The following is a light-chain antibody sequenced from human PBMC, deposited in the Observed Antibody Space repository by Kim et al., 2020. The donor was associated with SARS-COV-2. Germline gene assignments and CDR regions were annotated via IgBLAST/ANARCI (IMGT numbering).Light chain of an antibody. Sequence: SPGEGATLSCRDSQSISTYLAWYQQKPGQAPRLLIYGASTRATGVPARFSASGSGKEFTLTISSLQSDDFAVYYCQQYNDWPPGDTFGQGTKLQI. CDR3: QQYNDWPPGDT. CDR2: GAS. CDR1: QSISTY. V-gene: IGKV3-15*01. J-gene: IGKJ2*01.